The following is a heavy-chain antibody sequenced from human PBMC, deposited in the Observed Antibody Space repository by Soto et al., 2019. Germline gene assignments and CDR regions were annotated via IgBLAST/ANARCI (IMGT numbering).Heavy chain of an antibody. CDR1: GGSISSSSYY. CDR2: IYTSGST. D-gene: IGHD3-3*01. V-gene: IGHV4-61*02. J-gene: IGHJ6*02. CDR3: ARDRYYDIWSGMDV. Sequence: SETLSLTCTVSGGSISSSSYYWSWIRQPAGKGLEWIGRIYTSGSTNYNPSLKSRVTMSVDTSKNQFSLKLSSVTAADTAVYYCARDRYYDIWSGMDVWGQGTTVTVSS.